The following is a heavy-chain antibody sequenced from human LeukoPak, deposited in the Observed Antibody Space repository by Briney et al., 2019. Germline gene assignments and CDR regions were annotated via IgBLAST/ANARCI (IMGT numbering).Heavy chain of an antibody. J-gene: IGHJ4*02. D-gene: IGHD6-13*01. V-gene: IGHV4-39*07. CDR2: MSYSGST. CDR1: GDSIGRINYY. Sequence: PSETLSLTCTISGDSIGRINYYWGWIRQPPGKGLEWIVSMSYSGSTYYNPSLKSRVTMSVDTSKNQFSLKLSSVTAADTAVYYCARSSRSWSTFDYWGQGTLVTVSS. CDR3: ARSSRSWSTFDY.